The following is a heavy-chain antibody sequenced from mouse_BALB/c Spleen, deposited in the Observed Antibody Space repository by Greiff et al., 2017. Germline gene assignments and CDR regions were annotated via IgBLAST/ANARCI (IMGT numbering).Heavy chain of an antibody. Sequence: EVKLVESGGDLVKPGGSLKLSCAASGFTFSSYAMSWVRQSPEKRLEWVAEISSGGSYTYYPDTVTGRFTISRDNAKNTLYLEMSSLRSEDTAMYYCARRGFITTVVAPNYYAMDYWGQGTSVSVSS. CDR3: ARRGFITTVVAPNYYAMDY. J-gene: IGHJ4*01. D-gene: IGHD1-1*01. V-gene: IGHV5-9-4*01. CDR2: ISSGGSYT. CDR1: GFTFSSYA.